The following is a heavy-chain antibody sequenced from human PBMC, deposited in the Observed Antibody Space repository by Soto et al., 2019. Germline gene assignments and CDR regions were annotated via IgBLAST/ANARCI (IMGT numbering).Heavy chain of an antibody. CDR3: ARAVGDPLYYLDY. D-gene: IGHD6-19*01. V-gene: IGHV4-59*08. CDR1: SDSISSYY. J-gene: IGHJ4*02. Sequence: QVQLQESGPGLVRPSETLSLTCTVSSDSISSYYWIWIRQSPGKGLEGIGYTDYSGNTNYNPSLKSRVTISGDTSKNQFSLRLSSVTAADTAVYYCARAVGDPLYYLDYWGQGTLDTVSS. CDR2: TDYSGNT.